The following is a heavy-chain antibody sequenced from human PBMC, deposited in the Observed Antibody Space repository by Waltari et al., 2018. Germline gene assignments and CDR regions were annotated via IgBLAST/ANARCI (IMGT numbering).Heavy chain of an antibody. CDR2: ISYDGCNK. V-gene: IGHV3-30*18. CDR1: GFTFSSYG. Sequence: QVQLVESGGGVVQPGRSLRLSCAASGFTFSSYGMHWVRQAPGKGLEWVAVISYDGCNKYYADSVKGRFTISRDNSKNTLYLQMNSLRAEDTAVYYCAKDKSIAVPHFDYWGQGTLVTVSS. D-gene: IGHD6-19*01. CDR3: AKDKSIAVPHFDY. J-gene: IGHJ4*02.